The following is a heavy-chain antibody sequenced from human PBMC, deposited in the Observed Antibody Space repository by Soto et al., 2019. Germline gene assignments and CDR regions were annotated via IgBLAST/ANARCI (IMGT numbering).Heavy chain of an antibody. J-gene: IGHJ6*02. Sequence: PGGSLRLSCAASGFTFSSYAMSWVRQPPGKGLEWVSAISGSGGSTYYADSVKGRFTISRDNSKNTLYLQMNSLRAEDTAVYYCAKVPGIAVVLMDVWGQGTTVTVSS. CDR1: GFTFSSYA. CDR3: AKVPGIAVVLMDV. D-gene: IGHD6-19*01. CDR2: ISGSGGST. V-gene: IGHV3-23*01.